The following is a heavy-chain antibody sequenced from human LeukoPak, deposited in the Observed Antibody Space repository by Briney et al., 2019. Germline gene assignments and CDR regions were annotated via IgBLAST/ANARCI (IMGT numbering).Heavy chain of an antibody. Sequence: GGSLRLSCAASGFTFSSYSMNWVRQAPGKGLEWVSYISSSSSTINYADSVKGRFTIYRDNAKNSLYLQMNSLRAEDTAVYYCARDAGSSGFYFDYWGQGTLVTVSS. CDR3: ARDAGSSGFYFDY. J-gene: IGHJ4*02. CDR2: ISSSSSTI. CDR1: GFTFSSYS. V-gene: IGHV3-48*04. D-gene: IGHD6-19*01.